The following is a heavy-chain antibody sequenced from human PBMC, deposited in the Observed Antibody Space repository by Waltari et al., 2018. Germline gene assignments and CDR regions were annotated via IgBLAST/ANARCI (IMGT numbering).Heavy chain of an antibody. CDR1: GYTLTELS. J-gene: IGHJ5*02. CDR3: ARDWLSSPGEDWFDP. D-gene: IGHD6-13*01. CDR2: FDHEDGET. Sequence: QVQLVQSGAEVKKPGASVKVSCKVSGYTLTELSMHWVRQAPGKGLEWMGGFDHEDGETIYAQKFQGRGTMTEDTSTDTADMELSRLRSDDTAVYYCARDWLSSPGEDWFDPWGQGTLVTVSS. V-gene: IGHV1-24*01.